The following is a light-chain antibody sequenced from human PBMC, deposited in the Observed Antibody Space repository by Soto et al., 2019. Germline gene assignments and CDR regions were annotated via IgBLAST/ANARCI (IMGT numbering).Light chain of an antibody. J-gene: IGKJ2*01. Sequence: ETVMTHSPATLSVSPGERATLSCRASQSVSSNLAWYQQKPGQAPRLLIYGASSRATGSPARFSGSGSGTEFTLTISNLQSEDFAVYYCQQYDNWPGTFGQGTKLEIK. CDR2: GAS. CDR3: QQYDNWPGT. CDR1: QSVSSN. V-gene: IGKV3-15*01.